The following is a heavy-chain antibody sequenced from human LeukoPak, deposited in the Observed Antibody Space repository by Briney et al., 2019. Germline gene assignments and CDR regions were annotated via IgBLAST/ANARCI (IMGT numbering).Heavy chain of an antibody. V-gene: IGHV3-53*05. Sequence: GGSLRLSCAASGFTVSSNYMSWVRQAPGKGLEWVSVIYSGGSTYYADSVKGRFTISRDNSKNTLYLQMNSLRAEDTAMYYCARFYCGGDCYFYFDYWGQGTLVTVSS. J-gene: IGHJ4*02. CDR1: GFTVSSNY. CDR3: ARFYCGGDCYFYFDY. D-gene: IGHD2-21*02. CDR2: IYSGGST.